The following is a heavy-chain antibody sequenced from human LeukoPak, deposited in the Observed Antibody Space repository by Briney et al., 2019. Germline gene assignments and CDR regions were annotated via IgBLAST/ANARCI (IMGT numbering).Heavy chain of an antibody. CDR3: ARHSDVIGAI. CDR1: GYTFTHQW. CDR2: IYPRDSDT. Sequence: GESLKISCKASGYTFTHQWIGWVRQKSVSGREWMGIIYPRDSDTRYSPSFQGHVTISADTSINTAYLEWSRLEASDTGIYYCARHSDVIGAIWGQGTLVTVSS. D-gene: IGHD3-10*01. V-gene: IGHV5-51*01. J-gene: IGHJ4*02.